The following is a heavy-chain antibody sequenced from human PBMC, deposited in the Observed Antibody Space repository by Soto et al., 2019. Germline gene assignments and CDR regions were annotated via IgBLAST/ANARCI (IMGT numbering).Heavy chain of an antibody. V-gene: IGHV4-4*02. Sequence: SGTLSLTCAVSSFSISSSNWWSGVRQPPGKGLEWIGEINHSGSTNYNPSLKSRVTISVDKSKNQFSLQLSSVTAADTAVYYCARCLAAPGQSDYWGQGTLVTVSS. CDR2: INHSGST. CDR3: ARCLAAPGQSDY. D-gene: IGHD6-13*01. CDR1: SFSISSSNW. J-gene: IGHJ4*02.